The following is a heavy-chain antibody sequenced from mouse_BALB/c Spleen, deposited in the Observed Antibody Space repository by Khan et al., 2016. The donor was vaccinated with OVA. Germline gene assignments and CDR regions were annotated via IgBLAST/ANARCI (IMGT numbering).Heavy chain of an antibody. CDR2: IDPLNGNT. CDR3: VSPNWFVY. Sequence: VQLQQSGAELVKPGASVKLSCTASGFNIKDTYMHWVKQRPEQDLEWIGRIDPLNGNTKYDPKFQGKATITADTSSNTAYLQLSSLTSEDTAVYYCVSPNWFVYWGQGTLVTVSA. J-gene: IGHJ3*01. CDR1: GFNIKDTY. V-gene: IGHV14-3*02.